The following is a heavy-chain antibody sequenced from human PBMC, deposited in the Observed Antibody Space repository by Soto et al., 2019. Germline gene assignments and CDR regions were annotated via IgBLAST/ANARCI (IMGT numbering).Heavy chain of an antibody. CDR3: ARVGKSDFWSGYYKWYYYYGMDV. CDR1: GGSFSGYY. J-gene: IGHJ6*02. V-gene: IGHV4-34*01. CDR2: INHSGST. Sequence: PSETLSLTCAVYGGSFSGYYWSWIRQPPGKGLEWIGEINHSGSTNYNPSLKSRVTISVDTSKNQFSLKLSSVTAADTAVYYCARVGKSDFWSGYYKWYYYYGMDVWGQGTTVTVSS. D-gene: IGHD3-3*01.